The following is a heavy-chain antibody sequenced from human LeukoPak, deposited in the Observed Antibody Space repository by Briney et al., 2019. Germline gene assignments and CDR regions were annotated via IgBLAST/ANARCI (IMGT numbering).Heavy chain of an antibody. CDR3: AKAPVTTCSGAYCYPFDY. CDR2: IKQDGSEK. D-gene: IGHD2-21*01. Sequence: GGSLRLSCAASGFTFSNSWMSWVRQAPGKGLEWVANIKQDGSEKYYVDSVKGRFTISRNSSKNTLYLQMNRLRAEDAAVYYCAKAPVTTCSGAYCYPFDYWGQGTLVTVSS. J-gene: IGHJ4*02. CDR1: GFTFSNSW. V-gene: IGHV3-7*03.